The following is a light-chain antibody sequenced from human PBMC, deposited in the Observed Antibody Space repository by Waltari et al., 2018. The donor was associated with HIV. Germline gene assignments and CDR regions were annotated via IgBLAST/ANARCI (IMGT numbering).Light chain of an antibody. Sequence: QSALTQPASVSGSPGQSITISCPASSTVVGCSACISCYQQHPGDAPRLIHHEVTLRPSVVSKCFFASKSANTAALTLSGLQADGEGDYYCSYTGTNSLHFGGGTKVTVL. CDR3: SYTGTNSLH. CDR2: EVT. J-gene: IGLJ2*01. CDR1: STVVGCSAC. V-gene: IGLV2-14*01.